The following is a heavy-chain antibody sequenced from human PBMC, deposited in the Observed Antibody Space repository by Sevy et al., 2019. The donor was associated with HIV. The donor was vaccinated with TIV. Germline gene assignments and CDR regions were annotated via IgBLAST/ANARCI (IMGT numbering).Heavy chain of an antibody. CDR2: IYYSGST. V-gene: IGHV4-59*01. CDR1: GGSIRNYY. Sequence: SETLSLTCTVSGGSIRNYYWSWIRQPPGKGLEWIGYIYYSGSTNYNPSLKSRVTMSVDTSKNQFSLKLSSVTAADTAVYYCARVGKLELWYYYYYMDVWGKGTTVTVSS. J-gene: IGHJ6*03. CDR3: ARVGKLELWYYYYYMDV. D-gene: IGHD1-7*01.